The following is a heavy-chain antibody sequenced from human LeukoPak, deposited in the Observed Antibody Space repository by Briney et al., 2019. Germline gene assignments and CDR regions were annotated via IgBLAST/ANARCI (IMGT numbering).Heavy chain of an antibody. CDR3: ARAPGNYDFWSGYYICYYYMDV. CDR2: MNPNSGNT. V-gene: IGHV1-8*01. D-gene: IGHD3-3*01. Sequence: ASVKVSCKASGYTFTSYDINWVRQATGQGLEWMGWMNPNSGNTGYAQKFQGRVTMTRNTSISTAYMELSSLRSEDTAVYYCARAPGNYDFWSGYYICYYYMDVWGKGTTVTVSS. J-gene: IGHJ6*03. CDR1: GYTFTSYD.